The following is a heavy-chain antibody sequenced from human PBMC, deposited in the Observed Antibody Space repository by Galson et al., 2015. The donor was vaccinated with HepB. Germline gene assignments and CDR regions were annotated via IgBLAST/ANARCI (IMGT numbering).Heavy chain of an antibody. V-gene: IGHV3-9*01. D-gene: IGHD4-17*01. CDR1: GFIFDDYT. Sequence: SLRLSCAASGFIFDDYTMHWVRHVPGKGLEWVSRISWNSGNIGYADSVKGRFTISRDNAENSLTLQMDSLTAEDTALYYCVKDKGHGDYGWAFDVWGQGTLVIVSS. CDR2: ISWNSGNI. J-gene: IGHJ3*01. CDR3: VKDKGHGDYGWAFDV.